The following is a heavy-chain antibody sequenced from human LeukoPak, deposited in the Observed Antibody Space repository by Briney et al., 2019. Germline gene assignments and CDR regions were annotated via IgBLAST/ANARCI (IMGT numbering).Heavy chain of an antibody. D-gene: IGHD3-16*01. CDR3: ARYLGQDGPNYYYYGMDV. V-gene: IGHV3-30*14. Sequence: QTGGSLRLSCAASGFTFSSYAMHWVRQAPGKGLEWVAVISYDGSNKYYADSVKGRFTISRDNSKNTLYLQMNSLRAEDTAVYYCARYLGQDGPNYYYYGMDVWGQGTTVTVSS. CDR1: GFTFSSYA. J-gene: IGHJ6*02. CDR2: ISYDGSNK.